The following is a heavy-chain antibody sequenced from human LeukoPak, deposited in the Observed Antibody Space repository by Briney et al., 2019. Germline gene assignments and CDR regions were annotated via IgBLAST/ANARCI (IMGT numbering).Heavy chain of an antibody. CDR1: GGTFSSYA. D-gene: IGHD5-18*01. V-gene: IGHV1-18*01. Sequence: ASVKVSCKASGGTFSSYAISWVRQAPGQGLEWMGLISAYNGNTNYAQKLQGRVTMTTDTSTSTDYMELRSLRSDDTGVYYCARVGGYSYGLTPWFDPWGQGTLVTVSS. CDR3: ARVGGYSYGLTPWFDP. CDR2: ISAYNGNT. J-gene: IGHJ5*02.